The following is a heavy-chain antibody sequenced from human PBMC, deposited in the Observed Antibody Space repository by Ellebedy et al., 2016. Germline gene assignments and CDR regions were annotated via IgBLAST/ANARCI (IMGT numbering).Heavy chain of an antibody. CDR2: IYYSGST. V-gene: IGHV4-39*01. Sequence: GSLRLSCTVSGGSISSSSYYWGWIRQPPGKGLEWIGSIYYSGSTYYNPSLKSRVTISVDTSKNQFSLKLSSVTAADTAVYYCARQVGGSFDYWGQGTLVTVSS. CDR3: ARQVGGSFDY. J-gene: IGHJ4*02. D-gene: IGHD1-26*01. CDR1: GGSISSSSYY.